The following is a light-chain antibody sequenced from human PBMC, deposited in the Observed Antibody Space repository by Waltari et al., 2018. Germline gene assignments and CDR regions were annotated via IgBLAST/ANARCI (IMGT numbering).Light chain of an antibody. CDR1: QSVFFTSNNKSY. V-gene: IGKV4-1*01. J-gene: IGKJ4*01. CDR3: QQYYGIPLT. CDR2: CAS. Sequence: DIVMTQSPDSLAVSLGERATINCKSSQSVFFTSNNKSYLAWYQQKPRQPPKLLISCASTRESGVPDRFSGSGSGTHFTLTISSLQAEDVAVYSCQQYYGIPLTFGGGTKVEIK.